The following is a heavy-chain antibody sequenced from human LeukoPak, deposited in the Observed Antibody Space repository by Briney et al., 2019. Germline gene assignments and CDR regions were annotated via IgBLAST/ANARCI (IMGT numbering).Heavy chain of an antibody. CDR1: GYSFTTYY. V-gene: IGHV1-46*01. CDR3: ARAYSSATPLDY. CDR2: ISPSGGST. D-gene: IGHD3-22*01. J-gene: IGHJ4*02. Sequence: ASVKVSCKASGYSFTTYYMQWVRQAPGQGLEWMGMISPSGGSTTYAQKFQDRVTLTRDTSTSTVYMELRSLRSEDTAMYYCARAYSSATPLDYWGQGTLITVSS.